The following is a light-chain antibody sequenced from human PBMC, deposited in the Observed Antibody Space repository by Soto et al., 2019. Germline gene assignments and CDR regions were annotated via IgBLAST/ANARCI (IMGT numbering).Light chain of an antibody. Sequence: DVVMTQTPLSLSVTPGQPASISCKSRQSLLHTDGKTYLYWYLQKPGQPPQLLIYEVFNRFSGVQDRFSGSGSGRDFTLRISRGEAEDVWTSCCMQTIQPLLTLGGGTKVEI. V-gene: IGKV2D-29*01. J-gene: IGKJ4*02. CDR3: MQTIQPLLT. CDR2: EVF. CDR1: QSLLHTDGKTY.